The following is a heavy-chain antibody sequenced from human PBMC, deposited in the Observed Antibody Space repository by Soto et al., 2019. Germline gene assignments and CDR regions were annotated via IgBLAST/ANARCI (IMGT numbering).Heavy chain of an antibody. J-gene: IGHJ3*02. D-gene: IGHD1-20*01. CDR2: ISYDGSNK. CDR3: AKDNFPAAFDI. CDR1: GFTFSGYG. V-gene: IGHV3-30*18. Sequence: GGSLRLSCAASGFTFSGYGMHWVRQAPGKGRGWVAVISYDGSNKYYADSVKGRFTISRDNSKNPLYLQMNSLRAEDTAVYYCAKDNFPAAFDIWGQGTMVTVSS.